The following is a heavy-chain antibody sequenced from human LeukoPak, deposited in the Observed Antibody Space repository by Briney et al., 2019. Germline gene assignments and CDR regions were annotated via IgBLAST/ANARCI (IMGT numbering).Heavy chain of an antibody. CDR3: ARAAGFGELYDY. J-gene: IGHJ4*02. CDR1: GGTFSSYA. CDR2: IIPIFGTA. D-gene: IGHD3-10*01. Sequence: ASVKVSCKASGGTFSSYAISWVRQAPGQGLEWMGGIIPIFGTANYAQKFQGRVTITADESTSTACMELSSLRSEDTAVYYCARAAGFGELYDYWGQGTLVTVSS. V-gene: IGHV1-69*13.